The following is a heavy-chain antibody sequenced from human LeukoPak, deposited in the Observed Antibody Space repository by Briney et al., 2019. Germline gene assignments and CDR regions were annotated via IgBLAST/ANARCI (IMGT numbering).Heavy chain of an antibody. CDR3: ARDQGLTGYFDY. J-gene: IGHJ4*02. CDR2: INPSGGST. V-gene: IGHV1-46*01. Sequence: APVKVSCKTSGYSFTNYYMHWVRQAPGQGLERMGIINPSGGSTNYAQKFQGRVTMTRDTSTSTVYMELSSLRSEDTAVYYCARDQGLTGYFDYWGQGTLVTVSS. D-gene: IGHD3-9*01. CDR1: GYSFTNYY.